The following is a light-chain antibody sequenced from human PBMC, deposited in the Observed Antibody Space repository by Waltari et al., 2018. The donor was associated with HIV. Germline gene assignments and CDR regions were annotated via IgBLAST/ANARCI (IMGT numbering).Light chain of an antibody. CDR1: QSVSSNF. Sequence: ETVLTQSPGTVSLSPGERVTLSCRASQSVSSNFLARYQQKAGQAPSLLIPGTSSRAAGIPDRFSGRCSGTDFTLSISRLEPEDVAVYYCQQYGTFPQTFGQGSKVEIK. CDR2: GTS. V-gene: IGKV3-20*01. J-gene: IGKJ1*01. CDR3: QQYGTFPQT.